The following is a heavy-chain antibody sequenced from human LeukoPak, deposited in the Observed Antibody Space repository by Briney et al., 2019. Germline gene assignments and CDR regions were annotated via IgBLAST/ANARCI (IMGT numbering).Heavy chain of an antibody. V-gene: IGHV3-48*03. D-gene: IGHD6-13*01. CDR1: GFTFSDYE. CDR2: ISSSGNTI. J-gene: IGHJ4*02. CDR3: ARDGAAAGAFDY. Sequence: GGSLRLSCAASGFTFSDYEMNWVRPAPGKGLEWVSYISSSGNTIYYADSVKGRFTISRDNAKNSLYLQMNSLRAEDTAIYYCARDGAAAGAFDYWGQGTLVTVSS.